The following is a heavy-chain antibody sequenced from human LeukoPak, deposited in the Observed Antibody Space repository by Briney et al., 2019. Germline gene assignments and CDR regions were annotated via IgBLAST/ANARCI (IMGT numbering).Heavy chain of an antibody. V-gene: IGHV1-8*01. CDR1: GYTFTSYD. D-gene: IGHD6-6*01. J-gene: IGHJ4*02. CDR2: MNPNSGNT. Sequence: ASVKVSCKASGYTFTSYDINWVRQATGQGLEWMGWMNPNSGNTGYAQKFQGRVTMTRNTSISTAYMELSSLRSEDTAVYYCARDRRVGVAARGVFGYWGQGTLVTVSS. CDR3: ARDRRVGVAARGVFGY.